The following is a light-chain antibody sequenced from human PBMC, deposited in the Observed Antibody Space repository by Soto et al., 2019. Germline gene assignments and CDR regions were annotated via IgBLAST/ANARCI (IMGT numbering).Light chain of an antibody. CDR3: QQYNNWWT. Sequence: EIVMTQSPATLSVSPGERATLSCRASQSVNRNLAWYQQRFGQAPRLLIYAASTRAPGIPARFSGSGSETYFTLNISSLQSEDFAIYYCQQYNNWWTFGQGTKVEI. CDR1: QSVNRN. V-gene: IGKV3-15*01. CDR2: AAS. J-gene: IGKJ1*01.